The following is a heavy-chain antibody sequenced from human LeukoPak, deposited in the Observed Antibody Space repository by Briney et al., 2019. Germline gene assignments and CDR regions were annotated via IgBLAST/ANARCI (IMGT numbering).Heavy chain of an antibody. J-gene: IGHJ4*02. CDR2: INSDGSST. CDR3: ARVTEAPYYFDY. Sequence: GGSLRLSCAASGFIFSSYWMHWVRQAPGKGLVWVSRINSDGSSTSYADSVKGRFTISRDNAKNTLYLQMNSLRAEDTAVYYCARVTEAPYYFDYWGQGTLVTVSS. V-gene: IGHV3-74*01. CDR1: GFIFSSYW.